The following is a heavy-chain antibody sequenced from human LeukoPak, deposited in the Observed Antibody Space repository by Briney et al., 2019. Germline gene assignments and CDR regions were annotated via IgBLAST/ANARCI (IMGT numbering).Heavy chain of an antibody. V-gene: IGHV3-7*01. D-gene: IGHD3-3*01. J-gene: IGHJ4*02. Sequence: SGGSLRLSCVASGFTFSSYWMSWVRQAPGKGLEWVANIKQDGSEYSYVDSVKGRFTISRDSAENSLYLQMNSLRAEDTAVYYCARDGGDFDYWGQGTLVTVSS. CDR1: GFTFSSYW. CDR2: IKQDGSEY. CDR3: ARDGGDFDY.